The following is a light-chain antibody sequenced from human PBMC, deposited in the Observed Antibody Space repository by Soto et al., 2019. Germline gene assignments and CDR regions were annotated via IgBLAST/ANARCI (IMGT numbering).Light chain of an antibody. Sequence: DIQMTQSPSSLSASVGDRVTITCRASRSISSYLNWYQQKAGKAPKLLIFAASSLRSGVPSRFSASGSGTDFTLTISSLQPEDFATDYCQHSYSTPPWTFGQGTKVEIK. J-gene: IGKJ1*01. V-gene: IGKV1-39*01. CDR2: AAS. CDR1: RSISSY. CDR3: QHSYSTPPWT.